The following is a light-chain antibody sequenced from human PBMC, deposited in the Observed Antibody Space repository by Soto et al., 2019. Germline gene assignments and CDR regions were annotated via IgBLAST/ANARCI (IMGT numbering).Light chain of an antibody. Sequence: EIVLTQSPSTLSSFPGDRVTLSRRASQYIHTRLAWYQHRPGQAPRLLIYQTSIRAAGIPARFSASGSGTDFTLTISDVQPEDFALYYCHQRQSWPRTFGQGTKVDI. CDR1: QYIHTR. J-gene: IGKJ1*01. V-gene: IGKV3-11*01. CDR2: QTS. CDR3: HQRQSWPRT.